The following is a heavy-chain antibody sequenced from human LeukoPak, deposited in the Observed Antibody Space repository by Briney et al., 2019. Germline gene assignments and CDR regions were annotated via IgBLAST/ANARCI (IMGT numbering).Heavy chain of an antibody. CDR1: GGTFSSYA. CDR2: IIPIFGTA. CDR3: ARVGLYDYVWGSYRLGAFDI. Sequence: VASVKVSCKASGGTFSSYAISWVRQAPGQGLEWMGGIIPIFGTANYAQKFQGRVTITADESTSTAYMELSSLRSEDTAVYYCARVGLYDYVWGSYRLGAFDIWGQGTMVTVSS. D-gene: IGHD3-16*02. V-gene: IGHV1-69*01. J-gene: IGHJ3*02.